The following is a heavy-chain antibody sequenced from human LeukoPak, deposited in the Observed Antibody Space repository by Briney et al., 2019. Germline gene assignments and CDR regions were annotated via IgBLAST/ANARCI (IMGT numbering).Heavy chain of an antibody. CDR2: IYYSGST. CDR1: GGSITNYY. CDR3: ARRDYYYYGMDV. V-gene: IGHV4-59*08. J-gene: IGHJ6*02. Sequence: PSETLSLTCTVSGGSITNYYWSWIRQPPGKGLEWIGYIYYSGSTSYYPSLKSRVTISVDTSKNQFSLKLSSVTAADTAVYYCARRDYYYYGMDVWGQGTTVTVSS.